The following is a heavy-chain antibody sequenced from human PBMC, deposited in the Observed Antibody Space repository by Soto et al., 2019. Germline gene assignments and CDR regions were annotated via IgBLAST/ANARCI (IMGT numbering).Heavy chain of an antibody. CDR1: SGSISSSNW. D-gene: IGHD4-4*01. Sequence: PSETLSLTCAVSSGSISSSNWCSFVRQPPGKGLEWIGEIYHSGSTNYNPSLKSRVTISVDKSKNQFSLKLSSVTAADTAVYYCARAFDYSNYRSYYYMDVWGKGTTVTVS. J-gene: IGHJ6*03. CDR2: IYHSGST. V-gene: IGHV4-4*02. CDR3: ARAFDYSNYRSYYYMDV.